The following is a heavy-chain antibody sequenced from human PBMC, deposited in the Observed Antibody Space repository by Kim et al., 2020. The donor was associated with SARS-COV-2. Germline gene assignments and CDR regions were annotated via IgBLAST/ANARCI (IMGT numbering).Heavy chain of an antibody. Sequence: LSLTCAASGFTFSSYWMHWVRQAPGKGLVWVSRINSDGSRTSYADSVKGRFTISRDNAKNTLYLQMNSLRAEDTAVYYCARDLNIYGDYSYYYYGMDVWGQGTTVTVSS. V-gene: IGHV3-74*01. CDR1: GFTFSSYW. D-gene: IGHD4-17*01. CDR2: INSDGSRT. J-gene: IGHJ6*02. CDR3: ARDLNIYGDYSYYYYGMDV.